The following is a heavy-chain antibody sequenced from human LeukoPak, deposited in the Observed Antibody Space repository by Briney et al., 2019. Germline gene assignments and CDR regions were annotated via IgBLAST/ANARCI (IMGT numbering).Heavy chain of an antibody. CDR3: ARDHRHTSDYQDFDY. V-gene: IGHV1-2*02. CDR2: INPDSGST. J-gene: IGHJ4*02. Sequence: ASVKVSCKGSGYTFTDYYIHWVRQAPGQGLEWMGWINPDSGSTNYVRNFQGRVTMTRDPSINTAYMELNTLRSDDPALYFCARDHRHTSDYQDFDYWGQGTLVTVSS. D-gene: IGHD5-12*01. CDR1: GYTFTDYY.